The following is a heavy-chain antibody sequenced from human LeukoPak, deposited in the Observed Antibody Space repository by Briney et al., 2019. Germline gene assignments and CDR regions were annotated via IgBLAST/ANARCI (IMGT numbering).Heavy chain of an antibody. Sequence: GGSLRLSCAASGFTFSSDSMNWVRQAPGKGLEWVSSISSSSSYIYYADSVKGRFTISRDNAKNSLYLQMNSLRAEDTAVYYCARDVGYCSSTSCYSDYYGMDVWGQGTTVTVSS. V-gene: IGHV3-21*01. CDR3: ARDVGYCSSTSCYSDYYGMDV. CDR2: ISSSSSYI. D-gene: IGHD2-2*01. J-gene: IGHJ6*02. CDR1: GFTFSSDS.